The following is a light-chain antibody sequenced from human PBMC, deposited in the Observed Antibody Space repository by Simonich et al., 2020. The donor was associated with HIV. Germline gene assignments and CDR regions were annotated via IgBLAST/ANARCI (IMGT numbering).Light chain of an antibody. CDR3: MQALQNPYT. CDR2: WGS. CDR1: QSLLHSNGYNY. Sequence: DIVMTQSPLSLPVTPGEPASIPCRSSQSLLHSNGYNYLDWYLQKPGQSPQLLIYWGSNRASGVPDRFSGSGSGTDFTLKISRVEAEDVGVYYCMQALQNPYTFGQGTKLEIK. V-gene: IGKV2-28*01. J-gene: IGKJ2*01.